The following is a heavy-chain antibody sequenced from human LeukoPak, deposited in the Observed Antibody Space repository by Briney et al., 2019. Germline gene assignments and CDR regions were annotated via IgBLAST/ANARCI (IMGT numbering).Heavy chain of an antibody. J-gene: IGHJ4*02. Sequence: PGGSLTLSCAASAFTFSSYEMNWARHAPGRGMVWVSYISSSGGYIFYADSVKGRFTISRDNAKNSLYVQMNSLRAEDTAVYYCARRVLVRGQAYFDFWGQGTLVSVSS. D-gene: IGHD3-10*01. CDR3: ARRVLVRGQAYFDF. V-gene: IGHV3-48*03. CDR1: AFTFSSYE. CDR2: ISSSGGYI.